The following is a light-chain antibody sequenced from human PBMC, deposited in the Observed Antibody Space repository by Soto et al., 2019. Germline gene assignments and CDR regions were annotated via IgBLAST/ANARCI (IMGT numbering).Light chain of an antibody. J-gene: IGKJ1*01. CDR1: QDISNC. Sequence: DIQMTQSPSSLSASVGDRVTITCQASQDISNCLNWYQQKPGKAPKLLIYDASNLETGVPSRFSGSGSGTDFTFTISSLQPEDIATYYCQQYDNLLKVGHG. CDR2: DAS. CDR3: QQYDNLLK. V-gene: IGKV1-33*01.